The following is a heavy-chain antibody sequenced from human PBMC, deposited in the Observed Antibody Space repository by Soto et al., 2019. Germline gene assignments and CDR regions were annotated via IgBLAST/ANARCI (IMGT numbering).Heavy chain of an antibody. CDR3: AKTEQPHHYSPGPDV. V-gene: IGHV1-18*01. J-gene: IGHJ6*02. Sequence: QGHLVQSGAEVKKPGTSVKVSCKASGYTFTRYGISWVRQAPGQGLEWMGWISGNNGDTNYAQNLQCRVTRTIDTSTSTAYTELRRMTSHDAAVYYCAKTEQPHHYSPGPDVWGQGTTVTVSS. CDR2: ISGNNGDT. D-gene: IGHD1-1*01. CDR1: GYTFTRYG.